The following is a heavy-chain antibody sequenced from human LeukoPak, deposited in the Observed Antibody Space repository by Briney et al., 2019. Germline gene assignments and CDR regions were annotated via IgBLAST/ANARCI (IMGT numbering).Heavy chain of an antibody. CDR1: GFTFSSYA. CDR2: ISGSGGST. V-gene: IGHV3-23*01. J-gene: IGHJ4*02. CDR3: AKDLVGWLRLTGGLAFDI. D-gene: IGHD5-12*01. Sequence: GGSLRLSCAASGFTFSSYAMSWVRQAPGKGLEWVSAISGSGGSTYYADSVKGRFTISRDNSKNTLYLQMNSLRAEDTAVYYCAKDLVGWLRLTGGLAFDIWGQGTLVTVSS.